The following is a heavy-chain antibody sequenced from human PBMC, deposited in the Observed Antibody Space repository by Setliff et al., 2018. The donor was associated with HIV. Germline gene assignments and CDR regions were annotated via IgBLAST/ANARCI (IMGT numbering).Heavy chain of an antibody. J-gene: IGHJ4*02. V-gene: IGHV4-31*03. CDR3: ARGNRNYYDSSGTVFDY. Sequence: PSETLSLTCSVSAGSIRSGGYYWSWIRQHPGKGLEWIGYIYYSGSTYYNPSLKSRVTISVDTSKNQFSLKLSSVTAADTAVYYCARGNRNYYDSSGTVFDYWGQGTLVTVSS. CDR2: IYYSGST. CDR1: AGSIRSGGYY. D-gene: IGHD3-22*01.